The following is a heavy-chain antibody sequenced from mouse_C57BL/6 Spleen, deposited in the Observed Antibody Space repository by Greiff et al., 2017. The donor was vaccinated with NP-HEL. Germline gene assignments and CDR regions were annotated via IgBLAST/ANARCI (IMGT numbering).Heavy chain of an antibody. J-gene: IGHJ1*03. CDR2: IYPGDGDT. D-gene: IGHD1-1*01. V-gene: IGHV1-82*01. CDR1: GYAFSSSW. CDR3: AKYYGSSYWYFDV. Sequence: VQLQQSGPELVKPGASVKISCKASGYAFSSSWMNWVKQRPGKGLEWIGRIYPGDGDTNYNGQFKGKATLTADKSSSTAYMQLSSLTSEDSAVYFCAKYYGSSYWYFDVWGTGTTVTVSS.